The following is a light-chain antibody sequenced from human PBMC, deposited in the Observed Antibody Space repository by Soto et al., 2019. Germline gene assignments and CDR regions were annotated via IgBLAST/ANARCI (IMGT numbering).Light chain of an antibody. CDR1: SSNIGRNY. V-gene: IGLV1-47*01. CDR3: AAWDDTLGGL. J-gene: IGLJ3*02. Sequence: HSVLTQPPSASGTPGQRVTISCSGGSSNIGRNYVYWFQQLPGTAPKLLIYNNSQRPSGVPDRFSGSKSGTSASLAISGLRSDDEADYYCAAWDDTLGGLFGGGTTLTVL. CDR2: NNS.